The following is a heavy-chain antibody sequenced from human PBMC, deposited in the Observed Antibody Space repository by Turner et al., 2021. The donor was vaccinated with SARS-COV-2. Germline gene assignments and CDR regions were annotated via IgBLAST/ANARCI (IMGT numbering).Heavy chain of an antibody. V-gene: IGHV1-24*01. Sequence: QVQLVQSGAEVKKPGASVRVSCTVSGYTLTELSMHSVRQAPGQGLEWMGGFDPEDGETIYAQTFQGRVTMTEDTSTDTAYMELRSLRSEDTAVYYCETGGYYDSSGYWNWGQGTLVTVSS. CDR3: ETGGYYDSSGYWN. CDR2: FDPEDGET. D-gene: IGHD3-22*01. J-gene: IGHJ4*02. CDR1: GYTLTELS.